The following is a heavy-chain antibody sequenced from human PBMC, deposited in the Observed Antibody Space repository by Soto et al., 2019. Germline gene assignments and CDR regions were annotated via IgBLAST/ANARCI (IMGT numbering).Heavy chain of an antibody. CDR1: GGSISSGGYY. D-gene: IGHD3-22*01. V-gene: IGHV4-31*03. CDR2: IYYSGST. J-gene: IGHJ4*02. Sequence: SETLSLTCTVSGGSISSGGYYWSWIRQHPGKGLEWIGYIYYSGSTYYNPSLKSRVTISVDTSKNQFSLKLSSVTAADTAVYYCARATIAYDCRGYYRFDHCVPASLLTVSS. CDR3: ARATIAYDCRGYYRFDH.